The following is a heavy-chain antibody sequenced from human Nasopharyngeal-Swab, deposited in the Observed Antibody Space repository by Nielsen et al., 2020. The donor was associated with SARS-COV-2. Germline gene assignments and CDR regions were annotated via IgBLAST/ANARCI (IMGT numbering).Heavy chain of an antibody. CDR2: IYYSGST. J-gene: IGHJ4*02. CDR3: ARKRYNWNYDY. V-gene: IGHV4-59*08. Sequence: SETLSLTCTVSGGSISSYYWSWIRQPPGKGLEWIGYIYYSGSTNYNPSLESRVTISVDTSKNQFSLKLSSVTVADTAVYYCARKRYNWNYDYWGQGTLVTVSS. D-gene: IGHD1-7*01. CDR1: GGSISSYY.